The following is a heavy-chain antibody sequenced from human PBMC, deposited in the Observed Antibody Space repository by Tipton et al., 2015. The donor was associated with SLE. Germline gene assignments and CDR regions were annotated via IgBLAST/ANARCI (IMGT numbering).Heavy chain of an antibody. CDR3: ARYSLTNWHLDL. Sequence: TLSLTCTVSGGSMSTYYWSWIRLPPGKGLEWIGYIYYSGGTSYNPSLNSRATISVDTSRNQFSLKLTSVTAAGSAVYYCARYSLTNWHLDLWGRGTLVTVSS. D-gene: IGHD2-15*01. V-gene: IGHV4-59*01. CDR1: GGSMSTYY. CDR2: IYYSGGT. J-gene: IGHJ2*01.